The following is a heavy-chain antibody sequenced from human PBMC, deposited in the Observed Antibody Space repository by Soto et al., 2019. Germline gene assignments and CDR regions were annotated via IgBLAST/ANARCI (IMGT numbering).Heavy chain of an antibody. D-gene: IGHD3-3*01. V-gene: IGHV4-39*01. CDR3: ARNEIRITIFGVVTLFDY. CDR2: IYYSGST. J-gene: IGHJ4*02. CDR1: GGSISSSSYY. Sequence: PSETLSLTCTVSGGSISSSSYYWGWIRQPPGKGLEWIGSIYYSGSTYYNPSLKSRVTISVDTSKNQFSLKLSSVTAADTAVYYRARNEIRITIFGVVTLFDYWGQGTLVTVS.